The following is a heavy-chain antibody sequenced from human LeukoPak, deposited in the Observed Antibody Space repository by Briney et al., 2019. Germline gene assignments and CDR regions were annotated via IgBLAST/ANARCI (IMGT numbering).Heavy chain of an antibody. J-gene: IGHJ4*02. CDR2: ISAYNGNT. V-gene: IGHV1-18*01. D-gene: IGHD2-15*01. CDR3: ARAWDVVVVAATARPFYSFDY. Sequence: ASVKVSCKASGYTFTSYGISWVRRAPGQGLEWMGWISAYNGNTNYAQKLQGRVTMTTDTSTSTAYMELRSLRSDDTAVYYCARAWDVVVVAATARPFYSFDYWGQGTLVTVSS. CDR1: GYTFTSYG.